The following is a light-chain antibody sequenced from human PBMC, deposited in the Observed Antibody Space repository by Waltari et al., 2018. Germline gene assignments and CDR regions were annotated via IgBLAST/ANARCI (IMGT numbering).Light chain of an antibody. CDR1: QTIFMF. J-gene: IGKJ1*01. V-gene: IGKV1-39*01. CDR3: QESFTSPRT. Sequence: DIHMTQSPSSLSASLGDRVTITCRASQTIFMFLNWYQQRPGKAPNLLIYGASNLLSGVPSRFSGSGSGTDFTLTISSLQPEDVATYYCQESFTSPRTFGPGTKVEI. CDR2: GAS.